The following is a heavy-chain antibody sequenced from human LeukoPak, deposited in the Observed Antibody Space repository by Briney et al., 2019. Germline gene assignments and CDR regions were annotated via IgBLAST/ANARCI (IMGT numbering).Heavy chain of an antibody. V-gene: IGHV4-4*07. J-gene: IGHJ4*02. CDR3: ARQLGYCSSTSCYADKVDY. CDR2: IDGSGNT. D-gene: IGHD2-2*01. CDR1: GASISSYY. Sequence: PSETLSLTCTVSGASISSYYWSWIRQPAGKGLEWIGRIDGSGNTNYNPSLKSRISVSVDTSKNQFSLKLSSVTAADTAVYYCARQLGYCSSTSCYADKVDYWGQGTLVTVSS.